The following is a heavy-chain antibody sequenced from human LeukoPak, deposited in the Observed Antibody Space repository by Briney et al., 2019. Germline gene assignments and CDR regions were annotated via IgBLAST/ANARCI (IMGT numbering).Heavy chain of an antibody. CDR1: GGTFSSYA. CDR2: IIPIFGIA. D-gene: IGHD7-27*01. V-gene: IGHV1-69*04. CDR3: ARDGLGNYGMDV. Sequence: SVKVSCKASGGTFSSYAISWVRQAPGQGLEWMGRIIPIFGIANYAQKFQGRVTITADKSTSTAYMELISLRYEDTAVYYCARDGLGNYGMDVWGQGTTVTVSS. J-gene: IGHJ6*02.